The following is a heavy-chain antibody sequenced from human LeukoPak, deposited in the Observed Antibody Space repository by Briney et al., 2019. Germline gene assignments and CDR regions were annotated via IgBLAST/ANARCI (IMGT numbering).Heavy chain of an antibody. CDR3: AKGVGIVVVPAYMDV. V-gene: IGHV3-9*03. D-gene: IGHD2-2*03. CDR2: ISWNSGSI. CDR1: GFTFDDYA. Sequence: GGSLRLSCAASGFTFDDYAMHWVRQAPGKGLEWVSGISWNSGSIGYADSVKGRFTISRDNAKNSLYLQMNSLRAEDMALYYCAKGVGIVVVPAYMDVWGKGTTVTVSS. J-gene: IGHJ6*03.